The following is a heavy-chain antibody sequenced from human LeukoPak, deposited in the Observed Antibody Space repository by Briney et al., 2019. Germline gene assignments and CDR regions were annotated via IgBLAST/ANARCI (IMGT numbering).Heavy chain of an antibody. J-gene: IGHJ4*02. CDR2: ISSSSNTI. CDR3: APGYCSSTSCSHHFDY. V-gene: IGHV3-48*01. Sequence: GGSLRLSCAASGFTFSSYSMNWVRQAPGKGPEWVSYISSSSNTIYYADSAKGRFTISRDNAKNSLYLQMNSLRAEDTAVYYCAPGYCSSTSCSHHFDYWGQGTLVTVSS. CDR1: GFTFSSYS. D-gene: IGHD2-2*01.